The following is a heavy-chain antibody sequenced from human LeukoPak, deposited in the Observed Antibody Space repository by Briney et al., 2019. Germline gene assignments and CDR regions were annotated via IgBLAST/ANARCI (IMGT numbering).Heavy chain of an antibody. V-gene: IGHV4-59*01. Sequence: SETLSLTCTVSGGSISSYYWSWIRQPPGKGLEWIGYIYYSGSTNYNPSLKSRVTISVDTSKNQFSLKLSSVTAADTAVYYCARAINSYYYYYYMDVWGKGTTVTVSS. CDR1: GGSISSYY. CDR3: ARAINSYYYYYYMDV. J-gene: IGHJ6*03. CDR2: IYYSGST. D-gene: IGHD3-9*01.